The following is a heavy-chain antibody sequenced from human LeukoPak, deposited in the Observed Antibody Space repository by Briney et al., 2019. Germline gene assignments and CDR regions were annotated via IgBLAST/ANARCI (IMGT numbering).Heavy chain of an antibody. V-gene: IGHV4-38-2*02. CDR2: IYHSGST. J-gene: IGHJ3*02. Sequence: SETLSLACTVSGYSISSGYYWGWIRQPPGKGLEWIGSIYHSGSTYYNPSLKSRVTISVDTSKNQFSLKLSSVTAADTAVYYCARAINMAVAATLDAFDIWGQGTMVTVSS. D-gene: IGHD6-19*01. CDR3: ARAINMAVAATLDAFDI. CDR1: GYSISSGYY.